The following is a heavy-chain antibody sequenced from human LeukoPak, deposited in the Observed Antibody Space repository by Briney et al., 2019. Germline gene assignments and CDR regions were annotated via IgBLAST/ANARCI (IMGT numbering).Heavy chain of an antibody. CDR1: GFTFSSYS. D-gene: IGHD3-22*01. V-gene: IGHV3-21*01. CDR2: ISSSSSYI. Sequence: GGSLRLSCAASGFTFSSYSMNWVRQAPGKGLEWVSSISSSSSYIYYADSVKGRFTISRDNAKNSLYLQMNSLRAEDTAVYYCAKTRSMIGGFDAFDIWGQGTMVTVSS. CDR3: AKTRSMIGGFDAFDI. J-gene: IGHJ3*02.